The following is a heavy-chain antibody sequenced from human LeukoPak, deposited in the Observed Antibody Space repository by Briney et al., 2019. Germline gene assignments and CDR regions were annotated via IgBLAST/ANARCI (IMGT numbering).Heavy chain of an antibody. CDR2: ISSSSSYI. Sequence: GGSLRLSCAASEFTFSSYSMNWVRQAPGKGLEWVSSISSSSSYIYYADSVKGRFTISRDNAKNSLYLQMNSLRAEDTAVYYCAKDGGFWSGYYLDYWGQGTLVTVSS. D-gene: IGHD3-3*01. CDR3: AKDGGFWSGYYLDY. V-gene: IGHV3-21*01. J-gene: IGHJ4*02. CDR1: EFTFSSYS.